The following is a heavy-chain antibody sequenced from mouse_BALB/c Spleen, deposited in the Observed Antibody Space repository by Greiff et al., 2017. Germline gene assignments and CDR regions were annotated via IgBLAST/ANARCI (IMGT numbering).Heavy chain of an antibody. CDR1: GYTFTSYW. V-gene: IGHV1-7*01. Sequence: VQLQQSGAELAKPGASVKMSCKASGYTFTSYWMHWVKQRPGQGLEWIGYINPSTGYTEYNQKFKDKATLTADKSSSTAYIQLSSLTSEDSAVYYCARGGTLRRGDYWGQGTTLTVSS. J-gene: IGHJ2*01. CDR3: ARGGTLRRGDY. D-gene: IGHD2-12*01. CDR2: INPSTGYT.